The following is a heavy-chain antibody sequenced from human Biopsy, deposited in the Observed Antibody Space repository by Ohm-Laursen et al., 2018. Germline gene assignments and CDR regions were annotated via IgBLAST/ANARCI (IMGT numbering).Heavy chain of an antibody. CDR3: ATTRSFDN. J-gene: IGHJ4*02. CDR1: GFSFSDYY. CDR2: ISSSGRTM. D-gene: IGHD5-24*01. V-gene: IGHV3-11*01. Sequence: GSLRLSCTASGFSFSDYYMIWIRQAPGKGLEWVSYISSSGRTMYYADSVKGRFTISRDNANKSLYLQMNSLRAEDTAVYYCATTRSFDNWGQGTLVIVSS.